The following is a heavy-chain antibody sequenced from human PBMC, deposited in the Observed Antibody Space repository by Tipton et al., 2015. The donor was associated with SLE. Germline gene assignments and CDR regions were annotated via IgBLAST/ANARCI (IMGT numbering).Heavy chain of an antibody. CDR1: GFTVSSNY. Sequence: SLRLSCAASGFTVSSNYMSWVRQAPGKGLEWVSVIYSGENTDYADSVKGRFTISRDNAKNSLYLQMNSLRAEDTALYYCAKASGIAVAGTYFQHWGQGTLVTVSS. CDR2: IYSGENT. CDR3: AKASGIAVAGTYFQH. V-gene: IGHV3-53*05. J-gene: IGHJ1*01. D-gene: IGHD6-19*01.